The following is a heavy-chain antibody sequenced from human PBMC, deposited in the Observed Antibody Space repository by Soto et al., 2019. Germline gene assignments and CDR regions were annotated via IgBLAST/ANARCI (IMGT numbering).Heavy chain of an antibody. CDR1: GVPITTFY. CDR3: ARGQLWHYQYGLDV. J-gene: IGHJ6*02. D-gene: IGHD3-16*01. Sequence: QVQLQESGPALVRPSDSLSLMCSVSGVPITTFYWSWIRQAPGKGLEYIGYIYYGGSTHYNPALKSRVTISVDTANNEFSLKLRSVTAADTAAYYCARGQLWHYQYGLDVWGQGTTVIV. V-gene: IGHV4-59*07. CDR2: IYYGGST.